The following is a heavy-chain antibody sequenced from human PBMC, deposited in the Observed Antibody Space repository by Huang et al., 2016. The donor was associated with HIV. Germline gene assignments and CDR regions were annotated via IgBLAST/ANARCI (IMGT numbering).Heavy chain of an antibody. CDR1: RFTFSKFA. J-gene: IGHJ3*02. D-gene: IGHD3-22*01. CDR3: TKGHYYDTNGYVAFDI. CDR2: ISYDGRSK. V-gene: IGHV3-30*18. Sequence: QVQLVESGGGVVRPGRSLRLSCAASRFTFSKFAMHWVRQGRGKGLEWMAGISYDGRSKPYADSVTGRLTISRDNSNNTLYLQMNSLTVEDTAVYYCTKGHYYDTNGYVAFDIWGQGTMVTVSS.